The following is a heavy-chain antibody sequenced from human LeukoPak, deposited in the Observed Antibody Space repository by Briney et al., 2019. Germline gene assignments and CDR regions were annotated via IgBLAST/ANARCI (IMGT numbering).Heavy chain of an antibody. V-gene: IGHV3-48*01. CDR2: ISSSSSTI. J-gene: IGHJ4*02. D-gene: IGHD1-26*01. CDR3: ARETWELLEQVY. CDR1: GFTFSSYS. Sequence: GGSLRLSCAASGFTFSSYSVNWVRQAPGKGLEWVSYISSSSSTIYHADSVKGRFTISRDNAKNSLYLQMNSLRAEDTAVYYCARETWELLEQVYWGQGTLVTVSS.